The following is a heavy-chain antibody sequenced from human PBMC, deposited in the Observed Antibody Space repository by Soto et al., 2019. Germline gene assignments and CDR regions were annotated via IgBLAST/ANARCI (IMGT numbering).Heavy chain of an antibody. CDR3: ARGHVSGSSKNHYYYGMDV. CDR2: IWYDGSNK. Sequence: GGSLRLSCAASGFTFSSYGMHWVRQAPGKGLEWVAVIWYDGSNKYYADSVKGRFTISRDNSKNTLYLQMNSLRAEDTAVYYCARGHVSGSSKNHYYYGMDVWGQGTTVTVSS. D-gene: IGHD1-26*01. V-gene: IGHV3-33*01. CDR1: GFTFSSYG. J-gene: IGHJ6*02.